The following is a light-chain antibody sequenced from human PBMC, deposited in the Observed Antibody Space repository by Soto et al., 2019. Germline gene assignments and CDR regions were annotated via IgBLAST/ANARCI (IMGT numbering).Light chain of an antibody. CDR2: DAS. CDR3: QQYNNWPPRT. CDR1: QSLTTN. Sequence: EVVMTQSPGTLSVSPGERAILSCRASQSLTTNLSWYQQKPCQAPRLLIHDASTRATGIPARFSGSGSGTEFTLTISSLQSEDFAVYYCQQYNNWPPRTFGQGTKVDI. J-gene: IGKJ1*01. V-gene: IGKV3-15*01.